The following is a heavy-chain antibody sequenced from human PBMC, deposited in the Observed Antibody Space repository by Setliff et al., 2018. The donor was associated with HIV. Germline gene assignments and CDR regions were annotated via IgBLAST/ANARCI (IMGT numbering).Heavy chain of an antibody. V-gene: IGHV7-4-1*02. CDR3: ARALYGDYGGDINWFDP. J-gene: IGHJ5*02. CDR2: INTNTGSP. Sequence: ASVKVSCKASGYTFINYAMNWVRQAPGQGLEWMGWINTNTGSPTYAQAFTGRFVFSVDTPVTTAYLQISSLKAEDTAVYYCARALYGDYGGDINWFDPWGQGTLVTVSS. CDR1: GYTFINYA. D-gene: IGHD4-17*01.